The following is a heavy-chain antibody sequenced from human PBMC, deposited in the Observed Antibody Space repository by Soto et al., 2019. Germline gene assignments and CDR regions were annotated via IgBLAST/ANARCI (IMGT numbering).Heavy chain of an antibody. D-gene: IGHD3-3*01. CDR3: ARDFPTYDFWSGHSAVHCMDV. CDR1: GYTFTSYS. Sequence: ASVKVSCKASGYTFTSYSITWVREAPGQGLEWVGWISGYNGKTDSAQKFQGRVTLTIDTSTTTAYMELRSLRSDDTAVYYCARDFPTYDFWSGHSAVHCMDVWGQGTTVTVSS. J-gene: IGHJ6*02. V-gene: IGHV1-18*04. CDR2: ISGYNGKT.